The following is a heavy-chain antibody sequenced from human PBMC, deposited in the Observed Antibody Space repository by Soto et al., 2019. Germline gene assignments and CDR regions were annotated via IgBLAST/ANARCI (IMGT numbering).Heavy chain of an antibody. CDR2: ISAYNGNT. Sequence: ASVKVSCKGSGYTFTSYGISWVRQAPGQGLEWMGWISAYNGNTNYAQKLQGRVTMTTDTSTSTAYMELRSLRSDDTAVYYCARDHRRVLLWFGQFDYWGQGTLVTVSS. CDR3: ARDHRRVLLWFGQFDY. D-gene: IGHD3-10*01. CDR1: GYTFTSYG. J-gene: IGHJ4*02. V-gene: IGHV1-18*01.